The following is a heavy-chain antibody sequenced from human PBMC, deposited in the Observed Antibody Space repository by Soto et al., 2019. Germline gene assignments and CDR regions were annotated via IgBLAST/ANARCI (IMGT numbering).Heavy chain of an antibody. J-gene: IGHJ4*02. CDR2: IWYDGSNK. CDR3: ARGYYDYVWGSYRPDY. CDR1: GFTFSSYG. D-gene: IGHD3-16*02. V-gene: IGHV3-33*01. Sequence: PGGSLRLSCAASGFTFSSYGMHWVRQAPGKGLEWVAVIWYDGSNKYYADPVKGRFTISRDNSKNTLYLQMNSLRAEDTAVYYCARGYYDYVWGSYRPDYWGQGTLVTVSS.